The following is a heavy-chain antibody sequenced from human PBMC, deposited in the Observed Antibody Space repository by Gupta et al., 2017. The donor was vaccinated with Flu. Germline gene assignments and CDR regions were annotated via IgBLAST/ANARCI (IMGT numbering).Heavy chain of an antibody. CDR1: GFTFSGSY. Sequence: EVQLVESGGGLVQPGGSLRLSCAASGFTFSGSYLQWVRQARGKGLVWVSRINPDGSSTTYADSVKGRFTISRDNAKNTLYLQMNSLGADDTAVYYCATVTTGCWGQGTLVTVSS. CDR3: ATVTTGC. CDR2: INPDGSST. D-gene: IGHD4-17*01. V-gene: IGHV3-74*03. J-gene: IGHJ4*02.